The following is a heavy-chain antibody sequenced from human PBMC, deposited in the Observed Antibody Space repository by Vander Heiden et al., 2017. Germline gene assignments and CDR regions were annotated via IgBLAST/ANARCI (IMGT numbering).Heavy chain of an antibody. CDR2: VHPGDSDT. D-gene: IGHD3-10*01. CDR1: GDTQPNSW. CDR3: ARQTMIRKVGWFDP. J-gene: IGHJ5*02. V-gene: IGHV5-51*01. Sequence: EVQLVQSEAEVKKPGESLKISCKLSGDTQPNSWIGWVRQMPGKGLEWVGLVHPGDSDTRYSPSFQGQVTLSADKSTRTAYLQWNSLKASDTGIYYCARQTMIRKVGWFDPWGQGTLVTVSS.